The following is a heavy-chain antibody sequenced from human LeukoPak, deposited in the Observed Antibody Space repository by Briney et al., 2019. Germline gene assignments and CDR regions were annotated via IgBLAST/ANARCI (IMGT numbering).Heavy chain of an antibody. CDR1: GYSFATYW. V-gene: IGHV5-51*01. Sequence: GESLKISCKGSGYSFATYWIGWVRQMPGKGLEWMGIIYPGDSDTRYSPSFQGQVTISADKSISTAYLQWSSLKASDTAMYYCARHKLEYSRSSTFQHWGQGTLVTVSS. CDR2: IYPGDSDT. CDR3: ARHKLEYSRSSTFQH. D-gene: IGHD6-6*01. J-gene: IGHJ1*01.